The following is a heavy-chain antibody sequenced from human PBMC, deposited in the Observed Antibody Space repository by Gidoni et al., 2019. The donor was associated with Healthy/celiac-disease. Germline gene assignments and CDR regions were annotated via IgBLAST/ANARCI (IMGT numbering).Heavy chain of an antibody. V-gene: IGHV3-15*01. CDR3: TTEGDYYDSSGYYYVSPFDY. CDR1: GFTFSNAW. J-gene: IGHJ4*02. CDR2: IKSKTDGGTT. D-gene: IGHD3-22*01. Sequence: ELQLVESGGGLVKPGGSLRLSCAASGFTFSNAWLSWVRQAPGKGREWVGRIKSKTDGGTTDYAAPVKGRFTISRDDSKNTLYLQMNSLKTEDTAVYYCTTEGDYYDSSGYYYVSPFDYWGQGTLVTVSS.